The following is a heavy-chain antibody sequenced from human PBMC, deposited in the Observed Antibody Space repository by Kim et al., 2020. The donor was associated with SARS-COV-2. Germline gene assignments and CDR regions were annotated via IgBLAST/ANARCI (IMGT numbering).Heavy chain of an antibody. D-gene: IGHD2-2*01. CDR3: ARDRTSRNWYFDL. J-gene: IGHJ2*01. V-gene: IGHV3-7*03. CDR1: GFTFSSYW. Sequence: GGSLRLSCAASGFTFSSYWMSWVRQAPGKGLEWVANIKQDGSEKYYVDSVKGRFTISRDNAKNSLYLQMNSLRAEDTAVYYCARDRTSRNWYFDLWGRGTLVTVSS. CDR2: IKQDGSEK.